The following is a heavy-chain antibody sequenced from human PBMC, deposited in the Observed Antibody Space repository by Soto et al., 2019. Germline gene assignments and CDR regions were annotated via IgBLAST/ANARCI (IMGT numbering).Heavy chain of an antibody. Sequence: ASVKVSCKASGYTFTSYYMHWVRQAPGQGLEWMGIINPSGGSTSYAQKFQGRVTMTRDTSTSTVYMELSSLRSEDTAVYYCGRDGPMAKGVPYYYYMDVWGKGTTVTVSS. V-gene: IGHV1-46*03. CDR3: GRDGPMAKGVPYYYYMDV. J-gene: IGHJ6*03. CDR1: GYTFTSYY. D-gene: IGHD3-10*01. CDR2: INPSGGST.